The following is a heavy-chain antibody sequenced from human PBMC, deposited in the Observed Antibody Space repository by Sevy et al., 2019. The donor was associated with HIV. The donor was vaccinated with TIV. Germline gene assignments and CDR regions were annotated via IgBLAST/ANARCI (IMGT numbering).Heavy chain of an antibody. J-gene: IGHJ3*02. CDR1: GFTFSSYA. Sequence: GGSLRLSCAASGFTFSSYAMSWVRQAPGKGLEWVSGLSGSGGSTNYAHSVKGRFTISRDNSKNTLYLQMNSLRAEDTAVYYCAKDRVWELGDAFDIWGQGTMVTVSS. CDR2: LSGSGGST. D-gene: IGHD3-10*01. CDR3: AKDRVWELGDAFDI. V-gene: IGHV3-23*01.